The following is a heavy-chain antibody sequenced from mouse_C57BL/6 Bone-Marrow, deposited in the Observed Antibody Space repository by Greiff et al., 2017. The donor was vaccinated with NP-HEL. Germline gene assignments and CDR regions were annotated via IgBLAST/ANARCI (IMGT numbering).Heavy chain of an antibody. J-gene: IGHJ4*01. CDR2: ISNGGGST. D-gene: IGHD1-1*01. V-gene: IGHV5-12*01. CDR3: ARQRRWPGYYYGSSPYYAMDG. CDR1: GFTFSDYY. Sequence: EVMLVESGGGLVQPGGSLKISCAASGFTFSDYYMYWVRQTPEKRLEWVAYISNGGGSTYYPDTVKGRFTISRDNAKNTLYLQLSRLKSADTAMYYCARQRRWPGYYYGSSPYYAMDGWGQVTSVTAAS.